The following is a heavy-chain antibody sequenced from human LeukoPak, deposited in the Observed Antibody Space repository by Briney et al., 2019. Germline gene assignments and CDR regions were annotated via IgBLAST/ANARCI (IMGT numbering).Heavy chain of an antibody. CDR3: AGYSSWGGDAFDI. D-gene: IGHD6-13*01. CDR2: IYYSGST. V-gene: IGHV4-59*01. Sequence: SETLSLTCTVSGGSISSYYWSWIRQPPGKGLEWIGYIYYSGSTNYNPSLKSRVTISVDTSKNQFSLKLSSVTAADTAVYYCAGYSSWGGDAFDIWGQGTMVTVSS. J-gene: IGHJ3*02. CDR1: GGSISSYY.